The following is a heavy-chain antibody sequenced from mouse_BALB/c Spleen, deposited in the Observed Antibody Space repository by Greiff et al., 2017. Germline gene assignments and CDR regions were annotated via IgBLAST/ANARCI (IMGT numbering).Heavy chain of an antibody. D-gene: IGHD1-1*01. CDR3: ARKLRGAMDY. Sequence: QVQLKESGAELAKPGASVKMSCKASGYTFTSYWMHWVKQRPGQGLEWIGYINPSTGYTEYNQKFKDKATLTADKSSSTAYMQLSSLTSEDSAVYYCARKLRGAMDYWGQGTSVTVSS. CDR1: GYTFTSYW. CDR2: INPSTGYT. J-gene: IGHJ4*01. V-gene: IGHV1-7*01.